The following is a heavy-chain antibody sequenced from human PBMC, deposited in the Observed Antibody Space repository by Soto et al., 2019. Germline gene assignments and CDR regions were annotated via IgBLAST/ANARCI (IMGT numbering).Heavy chain of an antibody. CDR1: GGAISSSSTKF. CDR3: AKAGSFHSVGHS. D-gene: IGHD3-10*01. CDR2: IYYSGST. V-gene: IGHV4-31*02. Sequence: SETLSLTCSVSGGAISSSSTKFWGWIRQPPGKGLEWIGYIYYSGSTYYNPSLKSRVTISADTSKNQFSLKLTSVTAADTAVYYCAKAGSFHSVGHSWGQGTLVTLL. J-gene: IGHJ4*02.